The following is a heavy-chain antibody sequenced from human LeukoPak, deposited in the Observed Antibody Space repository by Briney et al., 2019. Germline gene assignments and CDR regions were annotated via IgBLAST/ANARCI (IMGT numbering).Heavy chain of an antibody. J-gene: IGHJ1*01. CDR3: VRDSGSSYGYYFLH. CDR2: ISSSSSHM. CDR1: GFTFNSYS. Sequence: GGSLRLSCAASGFTFNSYSVYWVRQAPGKGLEWASSISSSSSHMFYADSVKGRFSISRDNANNSLYLQMNSLRAEDTAVYYCVRDSGSSYGYYFLHWGQGTLVTVSS. D-gene: IGHD1-26*01. V-gene: IGHV3-21*01.